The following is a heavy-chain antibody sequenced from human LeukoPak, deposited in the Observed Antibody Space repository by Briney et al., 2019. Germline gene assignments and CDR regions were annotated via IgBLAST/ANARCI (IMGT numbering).Heavy chain of an antibody. Sequence: SVKVSCKASGGTFSSYAISWVRQASGQGLEWMGGIIPIFGTANYAQKFQGRVTITADESTSTAYMELSSLRSEDTAVYYCARGQRIAVAVTGEFDYWGQGTLVTVSS. J-gene: IGHJ4*02. V-gene: IGHV1-69*13. CDR1: GGTFSSYA. CDR3: ARGQRIAVAVTGEFDY. D-gene: IGHD6-19*01. CDR2: IIPIFGTA.